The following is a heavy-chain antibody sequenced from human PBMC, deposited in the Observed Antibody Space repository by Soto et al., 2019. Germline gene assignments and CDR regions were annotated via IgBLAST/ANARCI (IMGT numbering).Heavy chain of an antibody. J-gene: IGHJ5*02. CDR3: ARSLVTYGAYNWFDP. V-gene: IGHV1-69*02. CDR1: GGTFSSYT. CDR2: IIPILGIA. D-gene: IGHD4-17*01. Sequence: QVQLVQSGAEVKKPGSSVKVSCKASGGTFSSYTISWVRQAPGQGLEWMGRIIPILGIANYAQKFQGRVTITADKSTSTAYMELSSLRSEDTAVYYCARSLVTYGAYNWFDPWGQGTLVTVSS.